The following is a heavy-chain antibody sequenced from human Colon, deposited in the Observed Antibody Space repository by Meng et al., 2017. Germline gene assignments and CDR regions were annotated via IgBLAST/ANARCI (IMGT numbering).Heavy chain of an antibody. CDR3: ARERLSSGWYGGRWFDP. D-gene: IGHD6-19*01. Sequence: QGLIQQSGAGLLKPSETLSLTCAVYGGSFSGYYWSWIRQPPGKGLEWIGEINHSGSTNYNPSLKSRVTISVDTSKNQFSLKLSSVTAADTAVYYCARERLSSGWYGGRWFDPWGQGTLATVSS. CDR1: GGSFSGYY. V-gene: IGHV4-34*01. J-gene: IGHJ5*02. CDR2: INHSGST.